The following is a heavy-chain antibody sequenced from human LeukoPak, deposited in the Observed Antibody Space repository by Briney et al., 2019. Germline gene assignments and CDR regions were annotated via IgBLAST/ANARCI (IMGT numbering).Heavy chain of an antibody. J-gene: IGHJ1*01. V-gene: IGHV4-39*01. CDR2: IYYSGST. Sequence: SETLSLTCISGGSISSSSYYWGWIRQPPGKGLEWIGSIYYSGSTYYNPSLKSRVTISVDTSKNQFSLKLTSVTAADTAVYYCARYGSGSYSDDHFQHWGQGTLVTVSS. CDR1: GGSISSSSYY. D-gene: IGHD3-10*01. CDR3: ARYGSGSYSDDHFQH.